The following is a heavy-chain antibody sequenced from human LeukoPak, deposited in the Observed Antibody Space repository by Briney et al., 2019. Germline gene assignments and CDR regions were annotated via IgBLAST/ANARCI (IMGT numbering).Heavy chain of an antibody. Sequence: PGGSLRLSCAASGFTFSSHSMNWVRQAPGKGLEWISYISINTSTIYYADSVKGRFTISRDNAKNSLYLQMNSLRAEDTAVYYCAKDKSIARGIISDYFDYWGQGTLVTVSS. CDR3: AKDKSIARGIISDYFDY. CDR1: GFTFSSHS. D-gene: IGHD3-10*01. CDR2: ISINTSTI. V-gene: IGHV3-48*04. J-gene: IGHJ4*02.